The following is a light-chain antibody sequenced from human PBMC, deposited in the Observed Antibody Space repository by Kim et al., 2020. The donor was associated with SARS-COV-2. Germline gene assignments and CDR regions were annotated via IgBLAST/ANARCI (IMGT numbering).Light chain of an antibody. CDR2: AAS. CDR1: QGISNY. V-gene: IGKV1-27*01. Sequence: DIQMTQSPSSLSASVGDRVTITCRASQGISNYLAWYQQIPGGVPNLLIYAASTLQSGVPSRFSGSGSGTDFTLTINGLQPEDVATYFCQKSDSAPWTFGQGTKVDIK. J-gene: IGKJ1*01. CDR3: QKSDSAPWT.